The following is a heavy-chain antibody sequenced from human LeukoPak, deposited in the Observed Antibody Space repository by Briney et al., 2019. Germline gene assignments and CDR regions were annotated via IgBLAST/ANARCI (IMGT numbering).Heavy chain of an antibody. CDR2: IYTSGST. V-gene: IGHV4-61*02. Sequence: PSETLSLTCTVSGGSISSGSYYWSWIRQPAGKGLEWIGRIYTSGSTNYNPSLKSRVTISVDTSKNQFSLKLTSVTAADTSVYYCTRQTGSGLFILPGGQGTLVTVSS. J-gene: IGHJ4*02. CDR1: GGSISSGSYY. D-gene: IGHD3/OR15-3a*01. CDR3: TRQTGSGLFILP.